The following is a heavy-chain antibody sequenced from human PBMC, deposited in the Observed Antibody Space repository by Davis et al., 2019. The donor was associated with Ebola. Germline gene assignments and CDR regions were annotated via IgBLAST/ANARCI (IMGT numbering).Heavy chain of an antibody. CDR2: IIPIFGTA. J-gene: IGHJ6*02. Sequence: SVKVSCKASGGTFSSYAISWVRQAPGQGLEWMGGIIPIFGTANYAQKLQGRVTMTTDTSTSTAYMELRSLRSDDTAVYYCARGGRALLMDVWGQGTTVTVSS. CDR3: ARGGRALLMDV. V-gene: IGHV1-69*05. CDR1: GGTFSSYA.